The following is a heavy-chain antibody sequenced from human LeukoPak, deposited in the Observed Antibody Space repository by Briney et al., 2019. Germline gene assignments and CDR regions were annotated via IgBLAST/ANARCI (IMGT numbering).Heavy chain of an antibody. D-gene: IGHD2-2*01. CDR3: ARLIGYCSSTSCYVDGMDV. Sequence: AGASLQISCKGSGYRFTSYWIGWVRQMPGKGLEWMGIIYPGDSDTRYSPSFQGQVTISADKSISTAYLQWSSLKASDTAMYYCARLIGYCSSTSCYVDGMDVWGQGTTVTVSS. V-gene: IGHV5-51*01. J-gene: IGHJ6*02. CDR1: GYRFTSYW. CDR2: IYPGDSDT.